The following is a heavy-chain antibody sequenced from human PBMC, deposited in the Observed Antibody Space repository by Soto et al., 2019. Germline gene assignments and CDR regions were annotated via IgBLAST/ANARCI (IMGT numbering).Heavy chain of an antibody. CDR3: ARAQNPEQTYYYDSSGSYESNGFDP. CDR1: GFTFSSYA. D-gene: IGHD3-22*01. Sequence: QVQLVESGGGVVQPGRSLRLSCAASGFTFSSYAMHWVRQAPGKGLEWVAVISYDGSNKYYADSVKGRFTISRDNSKNTLYLQMNSLRAEDTAVYYCARAQNPEQTYYYDSSGSYESNGFDPWGQGTLVTVSS. CDR2: ISYDGSNK. V-gene: IGHV3-30-3*01. J-gene: IGHJ5*02.